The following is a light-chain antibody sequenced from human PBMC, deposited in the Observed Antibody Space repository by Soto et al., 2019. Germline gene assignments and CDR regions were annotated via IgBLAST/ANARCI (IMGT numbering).Light chain of an antibody. J-gene: IGLJ3*02. CDR3: CSYAGSTNFVL. Sequence: QSALTQPRSVSGSPGQSVTISCTGTGSDVGAYKYVSWYQQNPGKAPKLMIYDVSERPSGVPDRFSGSKSGNMASLTISGLQAEDEADYYCCSYAGSTNFVLFGGGTQLTVL. CDR2: DVS. V-gene: IGLV2-11*01. CDR1: GSDVGAYKY.